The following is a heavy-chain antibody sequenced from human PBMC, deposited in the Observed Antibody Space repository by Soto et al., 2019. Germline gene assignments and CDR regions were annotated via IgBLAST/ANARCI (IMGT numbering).Heavy chain of an antibody. CDR2: MNPNSGNT. CDR3: ARGWFWNGSSWYYYYYYMEV. J-gene: IGHJ6*03. V-gene: IGHV1-8*01. CDR1: GDTFTSYD. D-gene: IGHD6-13*01. Sequence: GASVKVSCKASGDTFTSYDINWVRQATGQGLEWMGWMNPNSGNTGYAQKFQGRVTMTRNTSISTAYMELSSLRSEDTAVYYCARGWFWNGSSWYYYYYYMEVWGKGTTVTVSS.